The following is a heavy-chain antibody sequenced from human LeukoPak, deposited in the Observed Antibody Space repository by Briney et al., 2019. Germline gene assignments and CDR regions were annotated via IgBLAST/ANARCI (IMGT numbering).Heavy chain of an antibody. D-gene: IGHD3-10*01. V-gene: IGHV1-8*01. CDR3: ARVYGSGRTYYYGMDV. J-gene: IGHJ6*02. Sequence: VASVKVSCKASGYTFTSYDINWVRQATGQGLEWMGWMNPNSGNTGYAQKFQGRVTMTRNTSISTAYMELSSLRSEDTAVYYCARVYGSGRTYYYGMDVWGQGTTVTVSS. CDR2: MNPNSGNT. CDR1: GYTFTSYD.